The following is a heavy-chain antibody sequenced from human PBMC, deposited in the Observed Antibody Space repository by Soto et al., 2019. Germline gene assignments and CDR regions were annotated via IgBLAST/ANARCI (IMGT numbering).Heavy chain of an antibody. CDR2: VYRTGST. J-gene: IGHJ4*02. Sequence: QVQLQESGPGLVKPSGTLSLTCAVSGGSISTSNWWSWVRQPPGKGLEWIGEVYRTGSTNYNPSLERRITLAVGKSTNPFSRKLTSVTAADTAVYYCARARATIAAAAIFDCWGQGTLVTVSS. CDR1: GGSISTSNW. D-gene: IGHD6-13*01. V-gene: IGHV4-4*02. CDR3: ARARATIAAAAIFDC.